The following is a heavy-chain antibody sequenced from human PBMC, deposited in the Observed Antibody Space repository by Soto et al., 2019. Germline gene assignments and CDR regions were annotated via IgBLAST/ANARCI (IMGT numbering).Heavy chain of an antibody. D-gene: IGHD4-17*01. J-gene: IGHJ2*01. CDR3: AFTYDYGDYEHFPHWYFDL. Sequence: QLQLQESGPGLVKPSETLSLTCTVSGGSISSSSYYWGWIRQPPGKGLEWIGSIYYSGSTYYNPSLKSRVTISVDTSKNQFSLKLSAVTAADTAVYYCAFTYDYGDYEHFPHWYFDLWGRGTLVTVSS. CDR1: GGSISSSSYY. V-gene: IGHV4-39*01. CDR2: IYYSGST.